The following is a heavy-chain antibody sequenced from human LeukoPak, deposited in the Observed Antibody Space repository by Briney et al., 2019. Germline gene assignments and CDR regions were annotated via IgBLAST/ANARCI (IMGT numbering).Heavy chain of an antibody. V-gene: IGHV5-51*07. CDR2: IYPGDSDT. Sequence: GESLKISCKGSGYSITNYWIAWVHQMPGKGLEWMGLIYPGDSDTRYSPSFQGQVTISADKSITTAYLQWSSLKASDTAMYYCATCGGDCYSFYYYGMEVWGQGTTVTVSS. J-gene: IGHJ6*02. CDR3: ATCGGDCYSFYYYGMEV. CDR1: GYSITNYW. D-gene: IGHD2-21*02.